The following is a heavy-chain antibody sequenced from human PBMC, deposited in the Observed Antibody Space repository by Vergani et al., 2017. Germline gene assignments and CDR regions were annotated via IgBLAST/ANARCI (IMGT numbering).Heavy chain of an antibody. CDR3: ARCEYYYDSSGTGDYYYGMDV. CDR2: IIPIFGTA. V-gene: IGHV1-69*13. J-gene: IGHJ6*02. CDR1: GYTLTELS. D-gene: IGHD3-22*01. Sequence: QVQLVQSGAEVKKPGASVKVSCKVSGYTLTELSMHWVRQAPGKGLEWMGRIIPIFGTANYAQKLQGRVTITADESTSTAYMELSSLRSEDTAVYYCARCEYYYDSSGTGDYYYGMDVWGQGTTVTVSS.